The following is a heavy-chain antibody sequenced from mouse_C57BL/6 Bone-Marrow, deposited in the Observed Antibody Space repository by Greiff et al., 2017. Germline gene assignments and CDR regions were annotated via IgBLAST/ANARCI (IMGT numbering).Heavy chain of an antibody. J-gene: IGHJ1*03. CDR2: SRNKANDYTT. CDR1: GFTFSDFY. Sequence: EVKVVESGGGLVQSGRSLRLSCATSGFTFSDFYMEWVRQAPGKGLEWIAASRNKANDYTTEYSASVKGRFIVSRDTSQSILYLQMNALRAEDTAIYYCARDGDYYGSSYWYFDVWGTGTTVTVSS. V-gene: IGHV7-1*01. D-gene: IGHD1-1*01. CDR3: ARDGDYYGSSYWYFDV.